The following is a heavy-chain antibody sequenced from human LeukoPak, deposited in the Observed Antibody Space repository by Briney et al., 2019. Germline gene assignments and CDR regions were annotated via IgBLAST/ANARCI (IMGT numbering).Heavy chain of an antibody. V-gene: IGHV4-59*01. CDR2: IYYSGST. CDR3: ARRLPYYYYYMDV. D-gene: IGHD2-15*01. J-gene: IGHJ6*03. CDR1: GGSISSYY. Sequence: SETLSLTCTVSGGSISSYYWSWIQQPPGKGLEWIGYIYYSGSTNYNPSLKSRVTISVDTSKNQFSLKLSSVAAADTAVYYCARRLPYYYYYMDVWGKGTTVTVSS.